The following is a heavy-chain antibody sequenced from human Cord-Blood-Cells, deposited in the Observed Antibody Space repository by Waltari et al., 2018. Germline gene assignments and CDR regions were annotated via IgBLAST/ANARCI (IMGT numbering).Heavy chain of an antibody. Sequence: EVQLVESGGGLIQPGGSLRLSCAASGFTVSSNYMSWVRQAPGKGLEWVSVIYSGGSTYYADSVKGRFTISRDNSKNTLYLQMNSLRAEDTAVYYCARSPYSSSSRYFDYWGQGTLVTVSS. CDR1: GFTVSSNY. CDR3: ARSPYSSSSRYFDY. J-gene: IGHJ4*02. V-gene: IGHV3-53*01. CDR2: IYSGGST. D-gene: IGHD6-6*01.